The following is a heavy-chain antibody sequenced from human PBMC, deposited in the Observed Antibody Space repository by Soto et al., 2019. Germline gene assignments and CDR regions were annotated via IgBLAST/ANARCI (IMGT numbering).Heavy chain of an antibody. CDR1: GGSISTYF. Sequence: SETLSLTCTVSGGSISTYFWSWIRQPPGKGLEWIGNIYYSGTTDYNPSLKSRVTLSVDTSKNQFSLRLSAVTAADTAVYYCARATRGYNGFTTPLDYWGQGTVVTVSS. CDR3: ARATRGYNGFTTPLDY. CDR2: IYYSGTT. V-gene: IGHV4-59*01. J-gene: IGHJ4*02. D-gene: IGHD5-12*01.